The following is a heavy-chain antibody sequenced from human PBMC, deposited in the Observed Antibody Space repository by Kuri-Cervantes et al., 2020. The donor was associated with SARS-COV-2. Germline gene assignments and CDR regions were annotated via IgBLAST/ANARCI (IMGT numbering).Heavy chain of an antibody. Sequence: SETLSLTCTVSGDSISRGTFFCIWIRQPPGMGLEWIGYIYHSGKSYLHPSLNSRVTMLVDTSRNQFSLKLSSVTAADTAVYYCARALFAPSTSYKTYYYYYMDVWGKGTTVTVSS. CDR3: ARALFAPSTSYKTYYYYYMDV. V-gene: IGHV4-30-2*02. J-gene: IGHJ6*03. D-gene: IGHD2-2*01. CDR2: IYHSGKS. CDR1: GDSISRGTFF.